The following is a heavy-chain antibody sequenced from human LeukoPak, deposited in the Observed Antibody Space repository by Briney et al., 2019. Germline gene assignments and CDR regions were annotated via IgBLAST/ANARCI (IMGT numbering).Heavy chain of an antibody. CDR3: ARDRRELELGFDY. Sequence: GGSLRLSCAASGFTFSSYSMNWVRQAPGKGLEWVSYISSSGSTIYYADSVKGRFTISRDNAKNSLYLQMNSLRAEDTAVYYCARDRRELELGFDYWGQGTLVTVSS. CDR2: ISSSGSTI. V-gene: IGHV3-48*04. D-gene: IGHD1-26*01. J-gene: IGHJ4*02. CDR1: GFTFSSYS.